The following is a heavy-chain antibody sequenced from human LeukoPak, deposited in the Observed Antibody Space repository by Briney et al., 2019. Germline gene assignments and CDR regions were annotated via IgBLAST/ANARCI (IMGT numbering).Heavy chain of an antibody. CDR1: GFTFSSYS. CDR2: ISSSSSYI. Sequence: GGSLRLSCAASGFTFSSYSTNWVRQAPGKGLEWVSSISSSSSYIYYADSVKGRFTISRDNAKNSLCLQMNSLRAEDTAVYYCARFGDPPKFDYWGQGTLVTVSS. J-gene: IGHJ4*02. CDR3: ARFGDPPKFDY. V-gene: IGHV3-21*01. D-gene: IGHD3-10*01.